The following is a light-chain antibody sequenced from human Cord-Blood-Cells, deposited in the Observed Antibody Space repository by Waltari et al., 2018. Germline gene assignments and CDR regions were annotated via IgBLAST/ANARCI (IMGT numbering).Light chain of an antibody. V-gene: IGKV1-39*01. CDR2: AAS. J-gene: IGKJ1*01. CDR1: QSISSY. Sequence: DIQMTQSPSSLSASVREQITITCRASQSISSYLNWYQQKPGKAPKLLIYAASSLQSGVPSRFSGSGSGTDFTLTISSLQPEDFATYYCQQSYSTPGTFGEGTKVEIK. CDR3: QQSYSTPGT.